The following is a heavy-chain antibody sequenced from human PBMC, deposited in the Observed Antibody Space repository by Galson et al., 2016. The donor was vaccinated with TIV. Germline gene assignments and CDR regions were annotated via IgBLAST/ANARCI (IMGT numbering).Heavy chain of an antibody. V-gene: IGHV3-74*01. D-gene: IGHD4-23*01. J-gene: IGHJ4*02. Sequence: SLRLSCSASGFTFSNYWMHWVRQSPGEGLIYVSRINTYGDASDYAGSVKGRFTNSRENVKNIVFLQMTALRVEDTAVYYCARGKPGNPNFWGQGTLVTVSS. CDR1: GFTFSNYW. CDR2: INTYGDAS. CDR3: ARGKPGNPNF.